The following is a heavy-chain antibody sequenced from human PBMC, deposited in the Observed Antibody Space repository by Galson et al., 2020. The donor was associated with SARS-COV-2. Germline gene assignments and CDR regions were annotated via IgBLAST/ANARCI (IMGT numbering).Heavy chain of an antibody. CDR2: LWYDGINK. V-gene: IGHV3-33*01. CDR3: ARGSSSHAFDI. Sequence: TGGSLRLSCEASGFTFSTYGMDWVRQAPGKGLEWVAVLWYDGINKYYADSVKGRFTISRDNSKNTLYLQMNSLRAEDTAVYYCARGSSSHAFDIWGQGTMVTVSS. CDR1: GFTFSTYG. J-gene: IGHJ3*02. D-gene: IGHD3-10*01.